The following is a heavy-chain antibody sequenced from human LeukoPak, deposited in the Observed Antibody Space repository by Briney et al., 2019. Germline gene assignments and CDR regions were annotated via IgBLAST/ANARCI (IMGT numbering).Heavy chain of an antibody. D-gene: IGHD3-10*01. Sequence: SQTLSLTCTVSGGSISSGGYYWSWIRQPPGKGLEWIGYIYHSGSTYYNPSLKSRVTISVDRSKNQFSLKLSSVAAADTAVYYCARVYYGSGSPYFDYWGQGTLVTVSS. CDR2: IYHSGST. V-gene: IGHV4-30-2*01. CDR3: ARVYYGSGSPYFDY. J-gene: IGHJ4*02. CDR1: GGSISSGGYY.